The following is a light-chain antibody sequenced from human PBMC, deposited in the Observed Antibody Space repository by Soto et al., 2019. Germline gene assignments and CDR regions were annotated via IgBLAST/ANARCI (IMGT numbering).Light chain of an antibody. Sequence: DIQMTQSPSSLSASVGDRVTITCQASPDISNYLNWYQQKPGKAPKLLIYDASNLETGVPSRFSGSGSGTDFTFTSSSLQPEDIATYYCQQYDNLPPYTFGQGTKLEIK. J-gene: IGKJ2*01. CDR3: QQYDNLPPYT. CDR2: DAS. V-gene: IGKV1-33*01. CDR1: PDISNY.